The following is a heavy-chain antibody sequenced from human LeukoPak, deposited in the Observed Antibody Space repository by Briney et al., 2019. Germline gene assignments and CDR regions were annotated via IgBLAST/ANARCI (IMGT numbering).Heavy chain of an antibody. D-gene: IGHD1-7*01. V-gene: IGHV3-21*01. J-gene: IGHJ4*02. Sequence: AGGSLRLSCAASGLTFSRYNMNWVRQAPGKGLEWVSSIGTSSNNIYYTDSVKGRFTISRDNAKNSLYLQVESLRVEDTAVYFCASGTVGNYALDYWGQGTLVTVSS. CDR3: ASGTVGNYALDY. CDR1: GLTFSRYN. CDR2: IGTSSNNI.